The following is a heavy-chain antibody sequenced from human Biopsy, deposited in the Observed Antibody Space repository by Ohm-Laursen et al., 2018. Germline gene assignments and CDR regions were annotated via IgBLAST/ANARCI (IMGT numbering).Heavy chain of an antibody. CDR3: AREEDNSGYDYYGMDV. CDR1: GYTFPSYG. D-gene: IGHD3-22*01. J-gene: IGHJ6*02. CDR2: ISAYNGNR. Sequence: ASVKVSCNTSGYTFPSYGISWVRQAPGQGLEWMGWISAYNGNRNYAQKFQGRVTMTTDTSTSTAYMELRSLRSDDTAVYFCAREEDNSGYDYYGMDVWGQGTTVTVSS. V-gene: IGHV1-18*01.